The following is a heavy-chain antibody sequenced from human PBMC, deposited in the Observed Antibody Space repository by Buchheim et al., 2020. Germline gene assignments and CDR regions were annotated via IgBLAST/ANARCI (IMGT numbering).Heavy chain of an antibody. V-gene: IGHV1-8*01. J-gene: IGHJ6*02. CDR3: ARGTEPSGSYSFWYYYYVMDV. Sequence: QVQLVQSGAEVKKPGASVKVSCKASGYTFTSYDINWVRQATGQGLEWMGWMNPNSGNTGYAQKFQGRVTMTRNTSISTAYMELSSLRSEETAVYYCARGTEPSGSYSFWYYYYVMDVWGQGTT. D-gene: IGHD1-26*01. CDR2: MNPNSGNT. CDR1: GYTFTSYD.